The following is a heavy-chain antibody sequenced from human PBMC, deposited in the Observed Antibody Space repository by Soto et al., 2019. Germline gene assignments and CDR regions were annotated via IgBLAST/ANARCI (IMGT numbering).Heavy chain of an antibody. Sequence: PGGSLRLSCVASGFTLTSYNIKWVRQAPGEGLEWVSCIWSSGTYIYYADSVKGRFTISRDDTKNSVYLQMNSLRAEDTAVYYCAREHYDSSGYWVNWFDPWGQGTLVTVSS. CDR3: AREHYDSSGYWVNWFDP. D-gene: IGHD3-22*01. CDR1: GFTLTSYN. CDR2: IWSSGTYI. V-gene: IGHV3-21*01. J-gene: IGHJ5*02.